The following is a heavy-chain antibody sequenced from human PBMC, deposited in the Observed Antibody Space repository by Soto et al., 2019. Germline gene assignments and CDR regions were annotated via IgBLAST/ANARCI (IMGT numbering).Heavy chain of an antibody. CDR3: ARLDGVGATPFFDY. J-gene: IGHJ4*02. CDR2: IYYSGST. D-gene: IGHD1-26*01. Sequence: PSETLSLTCTVSGGSISSYYWSWIRQPPGKGLEWIGYIYYSGSTNYNPSLKSRVTISIDTSKNQFSLKLSSVTAADTAVYYCARLDGVGATPFFDYWGQGTLVTVSS. CDR1: GGSISSYY. V-gene: IGHV4-59*01.